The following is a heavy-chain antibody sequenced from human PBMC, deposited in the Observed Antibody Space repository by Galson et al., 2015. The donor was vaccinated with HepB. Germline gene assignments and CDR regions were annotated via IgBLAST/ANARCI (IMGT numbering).Heavy chain of an antibody. Sequence: SLRLSCAASGFTFSSYAMHWVRQAPGKGLEWVAVISYDGSNKYYADSVKGRFTISRDNSKNTLYLQMNSLRAEDTAVYYCARPEAGTDDYWGQGTLVTVSS. CDR3: ARPEAGTDDY. V-gene: IGHV3-30-3*01. CDR2: ISYDGSNK. J-gene: IGHJ4*02. CDR1: GFTFSSYA. D-gene: IGHD1-1*01.